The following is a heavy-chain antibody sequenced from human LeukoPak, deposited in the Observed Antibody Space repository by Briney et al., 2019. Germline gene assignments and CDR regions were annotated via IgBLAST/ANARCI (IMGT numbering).Heavy chain of an antibody. J-gene: IGHJ4*02. D-gene: IGHD6-19*01. CDR2: ISSSSSTL. V-gene: IGHV3-48*04. Sequence: PGGSLRLSCAASGFSLSSYNMNWVRQPPGKGLEWVSYISSSSSTLHYADSVKGRFTISRDNAKNSLYLQMNSLRAEDTAVYYCARGLPLYSSGWYFDFWGQGTLVTVSS. CDR1: GFSLSSYN. CDR3: ARGLPLYSSGWYFDF.